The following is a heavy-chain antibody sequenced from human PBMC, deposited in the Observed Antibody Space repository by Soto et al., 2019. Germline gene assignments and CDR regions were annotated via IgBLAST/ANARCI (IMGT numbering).Heavy chain of an antibody. V-gene: IGHV2-5*02. CDR3: AHDYVGYYGMVV. CDR2: IYWDDDQ. CDR1: GFALTTSGVG. D-gene: IGHD4-17*01. Sequence: QITLKETGPTLVRPTQPLTLTCTFSGFALTTSGVGVGWIRQPPGKALEWLALIYWDDDQRYSPSLKSNLTITKHTSKNQMVHTITNMDPVDTATYYCAHDYVGYYGMVVWGQGTTVTVSS. J-gene: IGHJ6*01.